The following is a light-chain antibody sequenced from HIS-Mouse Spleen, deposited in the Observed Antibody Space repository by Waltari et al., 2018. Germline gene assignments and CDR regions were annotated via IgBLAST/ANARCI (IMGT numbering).Light chain of an antibody. CDR2: STN. Sequence: QTVVTQEPSFSVSPGGPVTLTCGLSSGSVSTSYYPSWYQQTPGQAPRTLIYSTNTRSSGVPDRFSGSILGNKAALTITGAQADDESDYYCVLYMGSGAVVFGGGTKLTVL. V-gene: IGLV8-61*01. CDR1: SGSVSTSYY. J-gene: IGLJ2*01. CDR3: VLYMGSGAVV.